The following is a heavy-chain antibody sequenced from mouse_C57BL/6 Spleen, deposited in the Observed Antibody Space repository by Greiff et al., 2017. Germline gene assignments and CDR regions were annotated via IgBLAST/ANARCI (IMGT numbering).Heavy chain of an antibody. D-gene: IGHD4-1*01. CDR3: ARWDERFDY. Sequence: EVQLQQSGPELVKPGASVKISCKASGYSFTGYYMNWVKQSPEKSLEWIGEINPSTGGTTYNQKFKAKATLTVDKSSSTAYMPLKSLTSEDSAVYYSARWDERFDYWGQGTTLTVSA. V-gene: IGHV1-42*01. CDR2: INPSTGGT. CDR1: GYSFTGYY. J-gene: IGHJ2*01.